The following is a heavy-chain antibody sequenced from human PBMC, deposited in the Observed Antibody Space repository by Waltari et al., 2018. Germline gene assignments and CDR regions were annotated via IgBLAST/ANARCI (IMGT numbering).Heavy chain of an antibody. CDR2: ISAYNGDT. CDR3: ALGRTTTSQDVFGF. D-gene: IGHD1-26*01. Sequence: QVQLVQSGAEVKQPGASVKVSCKASGYTFTAYALSWVRQAPGQGLEWMGWISAYNGDTNYAQQFQGRVTMTRDTSSRTAYMDLDRLRSDDTAVYYCALGRTTTSQDVFGFWGQGALVTVSS. J-gene: IGHJ4*02. CDR1: GYTFTAYA. V-gene: IGHV1-18*01.